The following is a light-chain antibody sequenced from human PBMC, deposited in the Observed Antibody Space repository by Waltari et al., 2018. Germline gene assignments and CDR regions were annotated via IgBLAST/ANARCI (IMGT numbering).Light chain of an antibody. CDR1: QSISRW. Sequence: DIQMTQSPSTVSASVGDRVTITGRASQSISRWLAGYQQKPGKAPKLLIHKASSLQSGVPSRFSGSGSGTEFTLNITSLQPDDFATYYCQHYNSFSALFTFGPGTQVDIK. V-gene: IGKV1-5*03. CDR3: QHYNSFSALFT. CDR2: KAS. J-gene: IGKJ3*01.